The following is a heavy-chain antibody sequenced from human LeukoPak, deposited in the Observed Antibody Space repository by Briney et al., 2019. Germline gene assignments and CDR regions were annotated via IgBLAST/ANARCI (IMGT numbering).Heavy chain of an antibody. CDR1: GFIFDDYV. J-gene: IGHJ4*02. CDR2: ISWNSATI. Sequence: GGPLRLSCAASGFIFDDYVMHWVRQVPGKGLEWVSGISWNSATIGYADSVKGRFTISRDNAKNSLYLQMNSLTVEDRALYYCVRDKCRGSCYEFDLWGQGTLVTVSS. CDR3: VRDKCRGSCYEFDL. V-gene: IGHV3-9*01. D-gene: IGHD2-15*01.